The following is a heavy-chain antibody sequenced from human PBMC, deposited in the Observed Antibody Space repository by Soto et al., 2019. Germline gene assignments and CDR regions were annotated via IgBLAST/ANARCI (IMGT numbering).Heavy chain of an antibody. V-gene: IGHV3-30-3*01. CDR3: ARDQLIRYCSSTSCHTTPYYYYYYGMDV. CDR2: ISYDGSNK. J-gene: IGHJ6*02. D-gene: IGHD2-2*01. Sequence: GGSLRLSCAASGFTFSSYAMHWVRQAPGKGLEWVAVISYDGSNKYYADSVKGRFTISRDNSKNTLYLQMNSLRAEDTAVYYCARDQLIRYCSSTSCHTTPYYYYYYGMDVWGQGTTVTVSS. CDR1: GFTFSSYA.